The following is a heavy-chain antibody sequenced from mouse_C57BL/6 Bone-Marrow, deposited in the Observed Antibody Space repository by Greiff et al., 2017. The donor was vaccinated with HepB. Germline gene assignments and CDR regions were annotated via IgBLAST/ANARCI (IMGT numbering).Heavy chain of an antibody. CDR2: IYPGSGST. CDR3: ARMNFGYSNYEGYYFDY. J-gene: IGHJ2*01. CDR1: GYTFTSYW. V-gene: IGHV1-55*01. Sequence: QVQLQQPGAELVKPGASVKMSCKASGYTFTSYWITWVKQRPGQGLEWIGDIYPGSGSTNYNEKFKSKATLTVDTSSSTAYMQLSSLKSEDSAVYYCARMNFGYSNYEGYYFDYCGQGTTLTVSS. D-gene: IGHD2-5*01.